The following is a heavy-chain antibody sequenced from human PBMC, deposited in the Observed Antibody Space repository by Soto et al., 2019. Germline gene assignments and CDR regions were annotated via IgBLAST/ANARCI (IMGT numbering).Heavy chain of an antibody. CDR2: IYYSGST. Sequence: QVQLQESGPGLVKPSQTLSLTCTVSGGSISSGGYYWSWIRQHPGKGLEWIGYIYYSGSTYYNPSLKSRVNLSVDTSKNQFSVKLSCVTAADTDVYYCARVHPSRDGWEEWYFDLWGRGTLVTVSS. D-gene: IGHD6-19*01. CDR1: GGSISSGGYY. V-gene: IGHV4-31*03. CDR3: ARVHPSRDGWEEWYFDL. J-gene: IGHJ2*01.